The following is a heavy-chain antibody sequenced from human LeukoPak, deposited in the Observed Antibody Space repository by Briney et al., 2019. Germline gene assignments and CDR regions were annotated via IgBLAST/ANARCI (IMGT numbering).Heavy chain of an antibody. J-gene: IGHJ6*02. Sequence: TGGSLRLSCAASGFTFSSYGMHWVRQAPGKGLEWVSMISFDANNRYYADSVKGRFTISRDNSNTTLYLQMNSLRTEDTAIYYCAKFVAQWLLRRGGGMDVWGQGTTVTVSS. CDR1: GFTFSSYG. CDR3: AKFVAQWLLRRGGGMDV. CDR2: ISFDANNR. D-gene: IGHD6-19*01. V-gene: IGHV3-30*18.